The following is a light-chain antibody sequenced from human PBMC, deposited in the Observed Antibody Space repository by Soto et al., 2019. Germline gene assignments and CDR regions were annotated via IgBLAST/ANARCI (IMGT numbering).Light chain of an antibody. V-gene: IGKV1-33*01. CDR3: QQYDNLPCT. CDR2: DAS. J-gene: IGKJ1*01. CDR1: QDISNY. Sequence: DIQMTQSPSSLSASVGDRVTITCQASQDISNYLNWYQQKPGKAPKLLIYDASNLETGVPSRFSESGSGTDFTFTISSLQPEDIATYYCQQYDNLPCTFGQGTKVDIK.